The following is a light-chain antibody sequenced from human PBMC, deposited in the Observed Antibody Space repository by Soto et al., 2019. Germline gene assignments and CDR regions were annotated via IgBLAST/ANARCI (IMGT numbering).Light chain of an antibody. V-gene: IGKV1-12*01. CDR1: QGLGVW. CDR2: GAS. J-gene: IGKJ4*01. Sequence: DIQMTQSPSSVSASVGDRVTITCRASQGLGVWLGWYQQKPGKAPQLLIFGASGLQTGVPSRFSGSGSGTDFTLTISSLQPEDFATYYCQQAHSFPLTFGGGTKVEIK. CDR3: QQAHSFPLT.